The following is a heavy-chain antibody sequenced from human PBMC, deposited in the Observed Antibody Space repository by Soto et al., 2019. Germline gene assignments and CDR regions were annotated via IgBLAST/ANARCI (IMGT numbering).Heavy chain of an antibody. V-gene: IGHV1-46*03. D-gene: IGHD2-2*01. CDR3: ARGNIGYCSSTSCYGFDI. J-gene: IGHJ3*02. CDR1: GYTFTSYY. Sequence: ASLKVSCKSSGYTFTSYYIHWVRQAPGQGLEWMGIINPSGGSTSYAQKFQGRVTMTRDTSTSTVYMELSSLRSEDTAVYYCARGNIGYCSSTSCYGFDIWGQGTMVTVSS. CDR2: INPSGGST.